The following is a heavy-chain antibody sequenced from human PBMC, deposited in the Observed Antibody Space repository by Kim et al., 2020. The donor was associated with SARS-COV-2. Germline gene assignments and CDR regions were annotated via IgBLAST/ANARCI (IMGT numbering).Heavy chain of an antibody. CDR2: IWYDGSNK. Sequence: GGSLRLSCAASGFTFSSYGMHWVRQAPGKGLEWVAVIWYDGSNKYYADSVKGRFTISRDNSKNTLYLQMNSLRAEDTAVYYCARAPYYYDSSGYLEYYYGMDVWGQGTTVTVSS. CDR1: GFTFSSYG. CDR3: ARAPYYYDSSGYLEYYYGMDV. D-gene: IGHD3-22*01. J-gene: IGHJ6*02. V-gene: IGHV3-33*01.